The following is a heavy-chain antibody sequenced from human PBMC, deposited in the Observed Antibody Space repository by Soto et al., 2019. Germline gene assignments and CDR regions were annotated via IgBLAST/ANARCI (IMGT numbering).Heavy chain of an antibody. D-gene: IGHD6-13*01. CDR1: GYTFTSYG. Sequence: QVQLVQSGAEVKKPGASVKVSCKASGYTFTSYGITWVRQAPGQGLEWMGWISAYNGNTNYAQKLQGRVTMTPYTSPSTAYRYLRGPRSDDTAVYYCARTDSRPQDFDYWGQGTLVTVAS. CDR3: ARTDSRPQDFDY. J-gene: IGHJ4*02. CDR2: ISAYNGNT. V-gene: IGHV1-18*01.